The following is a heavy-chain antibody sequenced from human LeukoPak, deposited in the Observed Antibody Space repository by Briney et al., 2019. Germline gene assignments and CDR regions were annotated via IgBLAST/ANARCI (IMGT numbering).Heavy chain of an antibody. CDR2: IIPILGIA. V-gene: IGHV1-69*04. CDR1: GGTFSSYA. CDR3: ARDHYDSSGYYYRGAIWWYFDL. D-gene: IGHD3-22*01. J-gene: IGHJ2*01. Sequence: SVKVSCKASGGTFSSYAISWVRQAPGQGLEWMGRIIPILGIANYAQKFRGRVTITADKSTSTAYMELSSLRSEGTAVYYCARDHYDSSGYYYRGAIWWYFDLWGRGTLVTVSS.